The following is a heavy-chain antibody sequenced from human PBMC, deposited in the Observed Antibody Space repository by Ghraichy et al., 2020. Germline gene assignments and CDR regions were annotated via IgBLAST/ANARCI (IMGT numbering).Heavy chain of an antibody. CDR1: GFTFSSYA. CDR2: ISGSGGNT. D-gene: IGHD2-15*01. CDR3: AKDVGRGGGSCFHH. Sequence: GGLRLSCAASGFTFSSYAMSWVRQAPGKGLEWVSAISGSGGNTYYADSVKGRFTFSRDNSKNTLYLQMNSLRAEDTAVYYCAKDVGRGGGSCFHHWGQGTLVTVSS. V-gene: IGHV3-23*01. J-gene: IGHJ1*01.